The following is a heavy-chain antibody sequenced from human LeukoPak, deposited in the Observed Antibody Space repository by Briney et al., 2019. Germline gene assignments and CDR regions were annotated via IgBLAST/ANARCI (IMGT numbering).Heavy chain of an antibody. CDR3: AQIPYFDWPEFDS. Sequence: SETLSLTCTVSGVSITRFYWNWIRQAPGKGLEWIGSIYYSGTANYNPSLKSRLIMSVDTSKNQFSLRLSSVTAADTAKYYCAQIPYFDWPEFDSWGQGTLVTVSS. D-gene: IGHD3-9*01. CDR1: GVSITRFY. V-gene: IGHV4-59*01. J-gene: IGHJ4*02. CDR2: IYYSGTA.